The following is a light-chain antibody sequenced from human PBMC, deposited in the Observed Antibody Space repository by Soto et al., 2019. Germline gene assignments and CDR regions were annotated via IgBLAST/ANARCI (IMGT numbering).Light chain of an antibody. J-gene: IGKJ3*01. CDR1: QSVSGN. Sequence: EIVMTQSPATLSVSPGERATLSCRASQSVSGNLAWYQQKPGQAPRLLIFAASTRATGIPARFSGSGSGTEFTLTISSLQSEDFAVYYCQQYNNWPPVTFGPGTKVDIK. CDR3: QQYNNWPPVT. CDR2: AAS. V-gene: IGKV3-15*01.